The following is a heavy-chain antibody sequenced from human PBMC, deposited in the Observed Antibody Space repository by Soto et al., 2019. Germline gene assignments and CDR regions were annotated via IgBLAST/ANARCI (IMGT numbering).Heavy chain of an antibody. V-gene: IGHV3-73*01. J-gene: IGHJ4*02. CDR1: GFTFSGSA. CDR2: IRSKANSYAT. Sequence: GGSLRLSCAASGFTFSGSAMHWVRQASGKGLEWVGRIRSKANSYATAYAASVKGRFTISRDDSKNTAYLQMNSLKTEDTAVYYCLHTQRNSYGWKQGFDYWGQGTLVTVSS. D-gene: IGHD6-19*01. CDR3: LHTQRNSYGWKQGFDY.